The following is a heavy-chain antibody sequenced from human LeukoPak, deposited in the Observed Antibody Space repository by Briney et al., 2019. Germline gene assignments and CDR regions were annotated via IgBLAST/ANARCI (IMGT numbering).Heavy chain of an antibody. CDR3: AKGPPPRMEINFDY. J-gene: IGHJ4*02. D-gene: IGHD2-8*01. Sequence: GGSLRLSCAASGFTFSSYWMSWVRQAPGKGLEWVANIKQDGSEKYYVDSVKGRFTISRDNAKNSLYLQMNSLRAEDTAVYYCAKGPPPRMEINFDYWGQGTLVTVSS. CDR2: IKQDGSEK. V-gene: IGHV3-7*01. CDR1: GFTFSSYW.